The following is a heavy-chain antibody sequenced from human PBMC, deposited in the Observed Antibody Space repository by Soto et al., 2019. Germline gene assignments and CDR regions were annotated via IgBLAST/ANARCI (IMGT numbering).Heavy chain of an antibody. V-gene: IGHV3-9*01. CDR1: GIKFDDSG. Sequence: SLRPSFAALGIKFDDSGLHGFRRAPGKGLESVSGINFNSANTAYQDSVKGRFTISRDNAKNSMYLQTNTLRAEDTALYFCEKDLRNRWIIGNFDSWGQGTLVTVSS. D-gene: IGHD1-1*01. J-gene: IGHJ4*02. CDR2: INFNSANT. CDR3: EKDLRNRWIIGNFDS.